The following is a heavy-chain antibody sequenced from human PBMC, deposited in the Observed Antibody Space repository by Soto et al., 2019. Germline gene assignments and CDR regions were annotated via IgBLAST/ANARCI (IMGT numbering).Heavy chain of an antibody. CDR3: AKVPRPNSSGWGGEFDC. CDR2: ISGSGGST. D-gene: IGHD6-19*01. J-gene: IGHJ4*02. Sequence: PGGSLRLSCAASGFTFSSYAMSWVRQAPGKGLEWVSAISGSGGSTYYADSVKGRFTISRDNSKNTLYLQMNSLRAEDTAVYYCAKVPRPNSSGWGGEFDCWGQGTLVTVSS. V-gene: IGHV3-23*01. CDR1: GFTFSSYA.